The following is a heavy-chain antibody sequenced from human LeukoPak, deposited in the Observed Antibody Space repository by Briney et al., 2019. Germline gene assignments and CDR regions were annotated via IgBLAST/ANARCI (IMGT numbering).Heavy chain of an antibody. CDR1: GFTFSSYV. D-gene: IGHD4-11*01. Sequence: GGSLRLSCAASGFTFSSYVMNWVREAPGKGLEWVSSITVSTYNINYADSVKGRFTISRDNAKNSVYLQMNSLRAEDTAVYYCARVGNSYYYCDLWGSGNLVTLSA. CDR2: ITVSTYNI. J-gene: IGHJ2*01. V-gene: IGHV3-21*01. CDR3: ARVGNSYYYCDL.